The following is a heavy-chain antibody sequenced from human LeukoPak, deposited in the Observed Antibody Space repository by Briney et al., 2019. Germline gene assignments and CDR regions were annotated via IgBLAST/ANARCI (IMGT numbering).Heavy chain of an antibody. J-gene: IGHJ5*02. D-gene: IGHD3-3*01. CDR2: IYYSGST. V-gene: IGHV4-39*07. CDR3: ARGAVPYYDFWSGYYTFWFDP. Sequence: SETLSLTCTVSGGSISSSSYYWGWIRQPPGKGLEWIGSIYYSGSTYYNPSLKSRVTISVDTSKNQFSLKLSSVTAADTAVYYCARGAVPYYDFWSGYYTFWFDPWGQGTLVTVSS. CDR1: GGSISSSSYY.